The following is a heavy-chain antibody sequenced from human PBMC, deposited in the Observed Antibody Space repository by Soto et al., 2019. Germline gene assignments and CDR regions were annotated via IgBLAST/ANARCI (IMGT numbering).Heavy chain of an antibody. V-gene: IGHV1-8*01. CDR2: MNPNSGNT. J-gene: IGHJ5*02. CDR1: GYTFTSYD. CDR3: ARHRTNSSSDWFDP. D-gene: IGHD6-6*01. Sequence: QVQLVQSGAEVKKPGASVKVSCKASGYTFTSYDINWVRQATGQGLEWMVWMNPNSGNTGYAQKFQGRVTMTRNTSISTAYMELSSLRSEDTAVYYCARHRTNSSSDWFDPWGQGTLVTVSS.